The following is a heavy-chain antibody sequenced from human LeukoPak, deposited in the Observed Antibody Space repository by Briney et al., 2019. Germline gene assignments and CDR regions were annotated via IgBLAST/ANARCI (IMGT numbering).Heavy chain of an antibody. Sequence: GASLRLSCAASGFTFSNYAMSWVRQAPGKGLEWVSAITGSGGNTYYADSVKGRFTISRDNSKNTVFLQMNSLRAEDTAVYCCAKWGDYVVLTGYYVSDYWGQGTLVTVSS. CDR3: AKWGDYVVLTGYYVSDY. D-gene: IGHD3-9*01. CDR1: GFTFSNYA. V-gene: IGHV3-23*01. J-gene: IGHJ4*02. CDR2: ITGSGGNT.